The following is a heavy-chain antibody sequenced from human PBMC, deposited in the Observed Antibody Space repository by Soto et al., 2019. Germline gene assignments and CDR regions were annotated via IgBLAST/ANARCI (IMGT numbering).Heavy chain of an antibody. CDR1: GGTFSSYA. CDR3: AGDPVDTAMGGWFDP. CDR2: IIPIFGTA. Sequence: QVQLVQSGAEVKKPGSSVKVSCKASGGTFSSYAISWVRQAPGQGLEWMGGIIPIFGTANYAQKFQGRVTITADESTGTAYMELSGLRSGDTAVYSCAGDPVDTAMGGWFDPWGQGTLVTVSS. V-gene: IGHV1-69*12. D-gene: IGHD5-18*01. J-gene: IGHJ5*02.